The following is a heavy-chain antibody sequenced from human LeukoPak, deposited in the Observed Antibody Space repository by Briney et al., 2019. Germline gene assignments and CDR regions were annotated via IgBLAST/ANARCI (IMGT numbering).Heavy chain of an antibody. J-gene: IGHJ5*02. D-gene: IGHD1-26*01. V-gene: IGHV1-69*13. CDR3: AREVGATQSPNIWFDP. CDR1: GGTFSSYA. CDR2: IIPIFGTA. Sequence: ASVKVSCKASGGTFSSYAISWVRQAPGQGLEWMGGIIPIFGTANYAQKFQGRVTITADESTSTAYMELSSLRSEDTAVYYCAREVGATQSPNIWFDPWGQGTLVTVSS.